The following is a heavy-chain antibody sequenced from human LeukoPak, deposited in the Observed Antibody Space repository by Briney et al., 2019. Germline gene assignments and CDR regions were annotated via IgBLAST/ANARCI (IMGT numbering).Heavy chain of an antibody. CDR2: INPNSGGT. CDR1: GYTFTGYY. Sequence: ASVKVSCKASGYTFTGYYMHWVRQAPGQGLEWMGWINPNSGGTNYAQKFQGRVTMTGDTSISTAYMELSRLRSDDTAVYYCARDLLEFGVVTRPPYWGQGTLVTVSS. D-gene: IGHD3-3*01. J-gene: IGHJ4*02. CDR3: ARDLLEFGVVTRPPY. V-gene: IGHV1-2*02.